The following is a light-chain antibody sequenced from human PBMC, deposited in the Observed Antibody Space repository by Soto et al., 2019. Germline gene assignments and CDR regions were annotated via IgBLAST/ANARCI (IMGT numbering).Light chain of an antibody. CDR3: AACDDSLNVV. J-gene: IGLJ2*01. CDR1: SSNIGTNA. CDR2: STN. Sequence: QSVLTQPPSASGTSGQRVTISCSGSSSNIGTNAVNWYQQLPGTAPKLLIYSTNQRPSGVPDRFSGSKSGTSASLAIRGLQSEDEADYYCAACDDSLNVVFGGGTKLTVL. V-gene: IGLV1-44*01.